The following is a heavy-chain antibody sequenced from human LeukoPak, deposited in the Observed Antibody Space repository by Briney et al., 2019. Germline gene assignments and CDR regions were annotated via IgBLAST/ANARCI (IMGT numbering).Heavy chain of an antibody. J-gene: IGHJ6*02. Sequence: PSETLSLTCTVSGGSISNSSYFWGWIRQPPGKGLEWVGNIYYSGSTYYNPPLKSRVTISVDTSKNHFSLKLSSVTAADTAVYYCARVNDILTGTYYYGMDVWGQGTTVTVSS. V-gene: IGHV4-39*07. CDR2: IYYSGST. CDR3: ARVNDILTGTYYYGMDV. CDR1: GGSISNSSYF. D-gene: IGHD3-9*01.